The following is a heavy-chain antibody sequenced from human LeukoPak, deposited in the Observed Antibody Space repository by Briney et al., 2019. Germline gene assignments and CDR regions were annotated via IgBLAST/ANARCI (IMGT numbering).Heavy chain of an antibody. V-gene: IGHV4-34*01. J-gene: IGHJ4*02. D-gene: IGHD2-2*01. CDR2: INHSGST. CDR3: ARGGCSSTSCYVAGYDY. CDR1: GGSFNGYY. Sequence: SETLSLTCAVYGGSFNGYYWSWLRQPPGQGLEWIGEINHSGSTNYNPSLKSRVTISVDTSKNQFSLKLSSVTAADTAVYYCARGGCSSTSCYVAGYDYWGQGTLVTVSS.